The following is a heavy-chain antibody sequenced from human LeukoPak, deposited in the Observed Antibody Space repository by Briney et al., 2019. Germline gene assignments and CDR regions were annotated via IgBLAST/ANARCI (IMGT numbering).Heavy chain of an antibody. J-gene: IGHJ4*02. CDR2: ITNSGDFV. Sequence: GGSLRLSCAASGFRFSGHYMSWIRQAPGKGLEWISYITNSGDFVNYADSGKGRFTISRDNAKNSLYLQMNSLRAEDTAVYYCAREARATPDFWGQGTVVTVSS. CDR3: AREARATPDF. V-gene: IGHV3-11*01. D-gene: IGHD1-26*01. CDR1: GFRFSGHY.